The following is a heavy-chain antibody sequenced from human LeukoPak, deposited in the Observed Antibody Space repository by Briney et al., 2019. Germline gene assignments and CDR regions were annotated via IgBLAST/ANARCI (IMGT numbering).Heavy chain of an antibody. Sequence: SQTLSLACTVSGGSISSGDYYWSWIRQPPGKGLEWIGYIYYSGSTYYNPSLKSRVTISVDTSKNQFSLKLSSVTAADTAVYYCARGEVGFPFDYWGQGTLVTVSS. J-gene: IGHJ4*02. CDR1: GGSISSGDYY. V-gene: IGHV4-30-4*01. CDR3: ARGEVGFPFDY. D-gene: IGHD2-2*03. CDR2: IYYSGST.